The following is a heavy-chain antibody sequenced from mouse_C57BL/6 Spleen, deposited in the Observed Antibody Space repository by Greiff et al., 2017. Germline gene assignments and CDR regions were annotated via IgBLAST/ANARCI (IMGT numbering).Heavy chain of an antibody. V-gene: IGHV5-17*01. CDR3: ARGLYYAMDY. Sequence: EVKLVESGGGLVKPGGSLKLSCAASGFTFSDYGMHWVRQAPEKGLEWVAYISSGSSTIYYAATVKGRFTISRDHAKHSLFLQMTSLRSEDTAMYYCARGLYYAMDYWGQGTSVTVSS. CDR1: GFTFSDYG. J-gene: IGHJ4*01. CDR2: ISSGSSTI.